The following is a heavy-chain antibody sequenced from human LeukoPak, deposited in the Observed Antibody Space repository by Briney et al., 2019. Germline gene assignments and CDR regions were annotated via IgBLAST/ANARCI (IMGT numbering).Heavy chain of an antibody. CDR3: ARDRGYSSFDY. V-gene: IGHV3-7*01. CDR2: INPDGSEK. J-gene: IGHJ4*02. Sequence: GGSLRLSCGASGFTFRTSWMNWVRQAPGKGLEWVASINPDGSEKYSVDSVKGRFTISRDNAKNSLYLQMNSLRAEDTAVYYCARDRGYSSFDYWGQGTLVTVSS. D-gene: IGHD6-19*01. CDR1: GFTFRTSW.